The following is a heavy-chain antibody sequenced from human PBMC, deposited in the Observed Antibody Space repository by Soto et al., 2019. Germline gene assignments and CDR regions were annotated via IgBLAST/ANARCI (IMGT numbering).Heavy chain of an antibody. CDR3: AKHRPYYDSSGYNY. Sequence: GGSLRLSCAASGYTFSSYAMRWVRQAPGKGLEWVSAISGSGGSTYYADSVKGRFTISRDNSKNTLYLQMNSLRAEDTAVYYCAKHRPYYDSSGYNYWGQGTLVTVSS. CDR2: ISGSGGST. D-gene: IGHD3-22*01. CDR1: GYTFSSYA. V-gene: IGHV3-23*01. J-gene: IGHJ4*02.